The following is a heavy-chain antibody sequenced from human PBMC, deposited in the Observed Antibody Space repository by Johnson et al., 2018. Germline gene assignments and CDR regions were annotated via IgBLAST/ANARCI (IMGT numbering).Heavy chain of an antibody. CDR1: GFTFEDYG. J-gene: IGHJ3*02. Sequence: VQLVESGGGVARPGGSLRLSCVASGFTFEDYGMSWVRHVPGKGLEWVSGINWNSGNTVYADSVKGRFTISRDNAKNSLYLQMSSLRDEDTGLYYCTRVCRMQYDSSGLYPFRAFDIWGQGTMVTVSS. V-gene: IGHV3-20*04. CDR2: INWNSGNT. D-gene: IGHD3-22*01. CDR3: TRVCRMQYDSSGLYPFRAFDI.